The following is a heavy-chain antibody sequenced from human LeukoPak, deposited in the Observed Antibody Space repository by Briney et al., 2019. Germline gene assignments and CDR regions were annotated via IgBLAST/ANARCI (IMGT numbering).Heavy chain of an antibody. V-gene: IGHV3-48*03. CDR3: AREKAARPYFQH. D-gene: IGHD6-6*01. Sequence: TGGSLRLSCAASGFTFSSYEMNWVRQAPGKGLEWVSYISSSGGTIYYADSVKGRFTISRDNAKNSLYLQMNSLRAEDTAVYYCAREKAARPYFQHWGQGTLVTVSS. J-gene: IGHJ1*01. CDR2: ISSSGGTI. CDR1: GFTFSSYE.